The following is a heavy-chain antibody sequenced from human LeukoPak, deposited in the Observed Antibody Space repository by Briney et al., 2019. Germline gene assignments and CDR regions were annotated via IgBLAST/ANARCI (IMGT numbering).Heavy chain of an antibody. J-gene: IGHJ4*02. V-gene: IGHV3-30*18. CDR3: AKATYYYGSGSYYPKTHLGY. CDR1: GFTFSSYG. Sequence: PGRSLGLSCAASGFTFSSYGMHWVRQAPGKGLEWVAVISYDGSNKYYADSVKGRFTISRDNSKNTLYLQMNSLRAEDTAVYYCAKATYYYGSGSYYPKTHLGYWGQGTLVTVSS. CDR2: ISYDGSNK. D-gene: IGHD3-10*01.